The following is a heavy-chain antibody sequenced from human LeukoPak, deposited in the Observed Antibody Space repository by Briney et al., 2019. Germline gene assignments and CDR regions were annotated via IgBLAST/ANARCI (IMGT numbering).Heavy chain of an antibody. CDR3: ARGLPRYGDYSPRRYYFDY. CDR2: MNPNSGNT. J-gene: IGHJ4*02. D-gene: IGHD4-17*01. V-gene: IGHV1-8*03. Sequence: ASVKVPCKASGYTFTSYDINWVRQAPGQGLEWMGWMNPNSGNTDYAQKFQGRVTITRNTSISTAYMELSSLRSEDTAVYYCARGLPRYGDYSPRRYYFDYWGQGTLVTVSS. CDR1: GYTFTSYD.